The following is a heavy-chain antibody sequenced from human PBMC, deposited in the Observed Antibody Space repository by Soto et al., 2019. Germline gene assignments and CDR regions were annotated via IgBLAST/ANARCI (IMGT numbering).Heavy chain of an antibody. D-gene: IGHD3-22*01. CDR2: ISYDGSNK. Sequence: GGSLRLSCAASGFTFSSYGMHWVRQAPGKGLEWVAVISYDGSNKYYADSVKGRFTISRDNSKNTLYLQMNSLRAEDTAVYYCAKDLNYYDSSGYYYYYGMDVWGQGTTVTVSS. CDR1: GFTFSSYG. V-gene: IGHV3-30*18. CDR3: AKDLNYYDSSGYYYYYGMDV. J-gene: IGHJ6*02.